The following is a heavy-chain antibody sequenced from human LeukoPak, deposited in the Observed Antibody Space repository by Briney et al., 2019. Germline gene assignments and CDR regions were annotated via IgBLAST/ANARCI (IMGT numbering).Heavy chain of an antibody. D-gene: IGHD5-18*01. J-gene: IGHJ4*02. CDR2: IHPGDSDT. CDR3: ATGIQLCCLDH. V-gene: IGHV5-51*01. CDR1: GYTFISYW. Sequence: GESLKISCQVSGYTFISYWIAWVRQLPGQGLEWMVIIHPGDSDTRYNPSFQGQVTISADRSISTAYLQWSSLKASDSAMYYCATGIQLCCLDHWGRGTLVTVSS.